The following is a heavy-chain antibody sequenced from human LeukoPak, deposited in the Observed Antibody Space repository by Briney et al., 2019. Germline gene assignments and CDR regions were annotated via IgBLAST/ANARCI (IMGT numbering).Heavy chain of an antibody. J-gene: IGHJ5*02. CDR3: AREVVPAAIPTYNWFDP. CDR2: IYYSGST. CDR1: GGSISSGDYY. V-gene: IGHV4-30-4*01. Sequence: SETLSLTCTVSGGSISSGDYYWRWIRQPPGKGLEWIGYIYYSGSTYYNPSLKSRVTISVDTSKNQFSLKLSSVTAADTAVYYCAREVVPAAIPTYNWFDPWGQGTLVTVSS. D-gene: IGHD2-2*01.